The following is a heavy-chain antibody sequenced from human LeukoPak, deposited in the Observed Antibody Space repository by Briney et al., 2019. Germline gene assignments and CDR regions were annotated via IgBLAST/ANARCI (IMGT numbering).Heavy chain of an antibody. CDR2: ISSSSSTI. D-gene: IGHD2-8*01. J-gene: IGHJ4*02. V-gene: IGHV3-48*02. CDR1: GFTFSSDS. Sequence: GGSLRLSCAASGFTFSSDSMNWVRQAPGKWLEWISVISSSSSTIYYADSVKGRFTISRDNAKNSLYLQMNSLRDEDTAIYYCVRNVNGLYGYWGQGTLVTISS. CDR3: VRNVNGLYGY.